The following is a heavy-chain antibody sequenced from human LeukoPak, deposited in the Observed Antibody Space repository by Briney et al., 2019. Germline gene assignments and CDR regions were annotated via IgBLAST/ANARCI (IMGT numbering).Heavy chain of an antibody. D-gene: IGHD5-12*01. V-gene: IGHV3-7*03. J-gene: IGHJ4*02. CDR2: IKQDGSEK. CDR3: AKGLRGYSYANDY. CDR1: GFTFSSYW. Sequence: PGGSLRLSCAASGFTFSSYWMSWVRQAPGKGLEWVANIKQDGSEKDYVDSVKGRFTISRDNAKNSLYLQMNSLRAEDTALYYCAKGLRGYSYANDYWGQGTLVTVSS.